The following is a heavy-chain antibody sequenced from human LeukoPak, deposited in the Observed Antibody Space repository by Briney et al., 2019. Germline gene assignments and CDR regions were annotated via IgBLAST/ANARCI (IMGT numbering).Heavy chain of an antibody. Sequence: ASVKVSCKASGYTFTSYDINWVRQATGQGLEWMGWMNPNSGNTGYAQKFQGRVTLTRNTSISTAYMDLSSLRSEDTAVYYCARGGITAAVDFAYWGQGTLVTVSS. CDR2: MNPNSGNT. D-gene: IGHD6-13*01. CDR1: GYTFTSYD. CDR3: ARGGITAAVDFAY. J-gene: IGHJ4*02. V-gene: IGHV1-8*01.